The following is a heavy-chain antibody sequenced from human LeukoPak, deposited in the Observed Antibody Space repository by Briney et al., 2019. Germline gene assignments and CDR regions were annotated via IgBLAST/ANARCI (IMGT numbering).Heavy chain of an antibody. CDR2: XXXXXSYI. CDR1: GFTFSSYS. Sequence: GGSLRLSCAASGFTFSSYSMNWVRQAPGKGLXXXXXXXXXXSYIYYADSVKGRFTISRDNAKNSLYLQMNSLRAEDTAVYYCARGAMVRGAPLYYYYYGMDVWGKGTTVTVSS. J-gene: IGHJ6*04. V-gene: IGHV3-21*01. D-gene: IGHD3-10*01. CDR3: ARGAMVRGAPLYYYYYGMDV.